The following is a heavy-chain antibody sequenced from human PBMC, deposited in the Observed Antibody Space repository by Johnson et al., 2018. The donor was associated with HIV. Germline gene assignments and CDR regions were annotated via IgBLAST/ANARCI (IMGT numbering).Heavy chain of an antibody. CDR1: GFTFSSYA. J-gene: IGHJ3*02. CDR2: ISYDGSNK. V-gene: IGHV3-30-3*01. CDR3: AKAFPDCTRGCGYPHRSPHDAFDI. Sequence: QVQLVESGGGVVQPGRSLKLSCAASGFTFSSYAMHWVRQAPGKGLDWVAVISYDGSNKYYADSVKGRFTISRDNSKNTLYLQMNSLRAEDTAVYYRAKAFPDCTRGCGYPHRSPHDAFDIWDQGTRVTVSS. D-gene: IGHD2-8*02.